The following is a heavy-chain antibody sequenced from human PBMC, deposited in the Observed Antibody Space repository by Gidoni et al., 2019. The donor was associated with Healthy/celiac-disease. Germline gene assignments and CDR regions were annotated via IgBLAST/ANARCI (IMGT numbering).Heavy chain of an antibody. CDR2: IYTSGST. D-gene: IGHD3-10*01. CDR3: AREVEKLWFGELYYFDY. CDR1: GGSISSYY. J-gene: IGHJ4*02. V-gene: IGHV4-4*07. Sequence: QVQLQESGPGLVKPSETLSLTCTVSGGSISSYYWSWIRQPAGKGLEWIGRIYTSGSTNYNPSLKSRVTMSVDTSKNQFSLKLSSVTAADTAVYYCAREVEKLWFGELYYFDYWGQGTLVTVSS.